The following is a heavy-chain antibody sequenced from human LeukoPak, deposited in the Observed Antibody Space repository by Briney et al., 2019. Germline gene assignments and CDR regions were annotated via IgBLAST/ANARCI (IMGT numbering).Heavy chain of an antibody. V-gene: IGHV4-39*01. Sequence: SETLSLTCTVSGGSISSSSYYWGWIRQPPGKGLEWIGTIYYRGSTYYNPSLKSRVTISVDTSKKQFSLKLSSVTAADTAVYYCATISSDWYGAFDYWGQGTLVTVSS. CDR2: IYYRGST. D-gene: IGHD6-19*01. CDR1: GGSISSSSYY. CDR3: ATISSDWYGAFDY. J-gene: IGHJ4*02.